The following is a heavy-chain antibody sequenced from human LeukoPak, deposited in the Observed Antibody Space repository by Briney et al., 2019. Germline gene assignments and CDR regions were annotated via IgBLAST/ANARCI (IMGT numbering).Heavy chain of an antibody. CDR2: IYHSGST. CDR1: GFTFSSYAM. V-gene: IGHV4-4*02. D-gene: IGHD3-10*01. CDR3: ARAMELVRGVIIRLFDY. Sequence: GSLRLSCAASGFTFSSYAMSWVRQAPGKGLEWIGEIYHSGSTNYNPSLKSRVTISVDKSKNQFSLKLSSVTAADTAVYYCARAMELVRGVIIRLFDYWGQGTLVTVSS. J-gene: IGHJ4*02.